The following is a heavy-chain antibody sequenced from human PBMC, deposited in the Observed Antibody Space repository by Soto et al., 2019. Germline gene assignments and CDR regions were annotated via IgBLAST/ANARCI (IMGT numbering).Heavy chain of an antibody. D-gene: IGHD2-2*01. CDR3: ARGSFIIVAGGLDV. J-gene: IGHJ6*02. V-gene: IGHV1-18*04. CDR2: ISAHNGNT. Sequence: ASVQVSCKASGYIFRSFGISWVRQAPGQGLEWMGWISAHNGNTHYAQKIQDRVTMTTDKSTSTAYMELRSLRSDDTAVYYCARGSFIIVAGGLDVWGQGTTVTVSS. CDR1: GYIFRSFG.